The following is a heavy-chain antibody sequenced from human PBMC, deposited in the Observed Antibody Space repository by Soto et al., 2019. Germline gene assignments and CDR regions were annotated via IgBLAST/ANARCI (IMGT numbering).Heavy chain of an antibody. J-gene: IGHJ6*03. D-gene: IGHD6-6*01. CDR1: GFTLSGYA. CDR2: ISSNGVGT. Sequence: EVQLAESGGGLAQPGGSLRLSCAASGFTLSGYAMDWVRQAPGKGLEYGSGISSNGVGTYYANSVQGRFTMSRDNSKNTVYLQRGSLRPEDMAVYYCARRARPDFYYMDVWGKGTTVTVSS. CDR3: ARRARPDFYYMDV. V-gene: IGHV3-64*01.